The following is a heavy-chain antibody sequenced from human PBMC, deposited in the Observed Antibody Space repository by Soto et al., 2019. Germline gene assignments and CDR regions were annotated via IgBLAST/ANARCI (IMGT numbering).Heavy chain of an antibody. Sequence: GASVKVSCKASGYTFNDYYMHWVRQAPGQGLEWMGWINPKSGGTNYAQKFQGRVTMTRDTSISTAYMELNRLRSEDTAVYYCARGGITIFGVIDYWGQGTLVTVSS. D-gene: IGHD3-3*01. J-gene: IGHJ4*02. CDR1: GYTFNDYY. CDR2: INPKSGGT. V-gene: IGHV1-2*02. CDR3: ARGGITIFGVIDY.